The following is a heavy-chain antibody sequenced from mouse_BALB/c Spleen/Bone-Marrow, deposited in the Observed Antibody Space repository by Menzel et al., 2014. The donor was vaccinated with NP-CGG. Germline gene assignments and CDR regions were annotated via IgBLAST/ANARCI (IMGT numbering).Heavy chain of an antibody. V-gene: IGHV1S56*01. J-gene: IGHJ3*01. CDR3: ARGGHDGAWFAY. Sequence: QVQLKESGPELVKPGASVRISCKASGYTFTSYYIHWVKQRPGQGLEWIGWIYPGNVNTNYNEKFKGKATLTADKSSSTAYMQLSSLTSEDSAVYFCARGGHDGAWFAYWGQGTLVTVSA. CDR2: IYPGNVNT. D-gene: IGHD2-12*01. CDR1: GYTFTSYY.